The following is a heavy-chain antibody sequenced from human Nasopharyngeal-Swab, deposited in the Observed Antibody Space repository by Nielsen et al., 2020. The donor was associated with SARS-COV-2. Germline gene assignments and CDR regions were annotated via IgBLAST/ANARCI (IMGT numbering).Heavy chain of an antibody. CDR1: GGSISSSSYY. D-gene: IGHD3-3*01. J-gene: IGHJ4*02. CDR3: ARLSWTPNDFWSGYYLGYFDY. CDR2: IYYSGST. V-gene: IGHV4-39*01. Sequence: SETLSLTCTVSGGSISSSSYYWGWFRQPPGKGLERIGSIYYSGSTYYKSSLKSRVTISVDTSKKEFSLKLSSVIVADTAVYYCARLSWTPNDFWSGYYLGYFDYWGQGTLVTVSS.